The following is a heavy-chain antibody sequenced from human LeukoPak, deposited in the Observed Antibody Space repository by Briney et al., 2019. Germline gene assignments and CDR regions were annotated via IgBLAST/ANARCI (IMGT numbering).Heavy chain of an antibody. CDR2: MTNSRSY. D-gene: IGHD4-23*01. J-gene: IGHJ4*02. V-gene: IGHV3-21*01. Sequence: GGSLRLSCTVSGFTLSTYSLNWVRRAPGKGLEWVSLMTNSRSYYADSVKGRFTISRDNDKNSLDLVMSSLRVDDTAVYYCAKDWALRATVVTLDYWGQGTLVTVSS. CDR1: GFTLSTYS. CDR3: AKDWALRATVVTLDY.